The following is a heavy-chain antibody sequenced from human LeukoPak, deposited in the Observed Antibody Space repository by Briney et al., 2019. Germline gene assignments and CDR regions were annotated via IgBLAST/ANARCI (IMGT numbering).Heavy chain of an antibody. J-gene: IGHJ4*02. V-gene: IGHV3-30-3*01. Sequence: PGRSLRLSCAASGFTFSSYAMHWVRQAPGKGLEWVAVISHDGSNKYYADSVKGRFTISRDNSKNTLYLQMNSLRAEDTAVYYCARDQLGATDYWGQGTLVTVSS. CDR3: ARDQLGATDY. CDR1: GFTFSSYA. CDR2: ISHDGSNK. D-gene: IGHD1-26*01.